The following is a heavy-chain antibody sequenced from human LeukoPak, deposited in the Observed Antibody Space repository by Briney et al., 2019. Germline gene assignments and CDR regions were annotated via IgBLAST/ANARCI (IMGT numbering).Heavy chain of an antibody. Sequence: PSETLSLTCTVSGGSISSSSYYWGWIRQPPGKGLEWIGSIYYSGSTYYNPSLKSRVTISVDTSKNQFSLKLSSVTAADTAVYYCARRFVSGWYSNYWGQGTLVTVSS. CDR3: ARRFVSGWYSNY. CDR1: GGSISSSSYY. J-gene: IGHJ4*02. V-gene: IGHV4-39*01. D-gene: IGHD6-19*01. CDR2: IYYSGST.